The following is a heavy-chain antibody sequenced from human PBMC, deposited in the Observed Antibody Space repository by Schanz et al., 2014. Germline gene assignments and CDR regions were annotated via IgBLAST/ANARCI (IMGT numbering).Heavy chain of an antibody. CDR2: IGNGGVTI. CDR1: GFPFSDYF. V-gene: IGHV3-11*01. D-gene: IGHD2-8*02. CDR3: AKTLFPGGTQTFGN. J-gene: IGHJ4*02. Sequence: VQLLESGGGLVQPGGSLRLSCSASGFPFSDYFMAWIRQPPGRGLEWVSYIGNGGVTIYYADSAKGRFTISRDNSKSTLYVEMNSLRVEDTAVYYCAKTLFPGGTQTFGNWGRGTLVTVSS.